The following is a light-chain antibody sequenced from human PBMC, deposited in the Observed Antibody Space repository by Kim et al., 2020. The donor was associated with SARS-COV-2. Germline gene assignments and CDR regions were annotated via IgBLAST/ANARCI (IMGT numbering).Light chain of an antibody. V-gene: IGKV3-15*01. CDR3: QQYDTWPSWT. CDR2: GSS. J-gene: IGKJ1*01. Sequence: SLEESATLSCRASQIITGNVAWFRQKPGQAPRLVIYGSSDRAAGVPARVSGSESGAEFTLTITGLQSDDVGIYFCQQYDTWPSWTFGQGTKVDIK. CDR1: QIITGN.